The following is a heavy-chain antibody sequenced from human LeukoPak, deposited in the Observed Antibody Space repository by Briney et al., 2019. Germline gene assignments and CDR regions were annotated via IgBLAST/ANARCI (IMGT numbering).Heavy chain of an antibody. Sequence: GESLKISCKGSEYTFTNYWIGWVCQMPGKGLEWMGIIFPADSYTRYSPSFQGQVTISADKFISTAYLQWSSLRASDTAMYYCAIYDSSGYYFRFDYRGQGTLVTVSS. D-gene: IGHD3-22*01. CDR1: EYTFTNYW. CDR2: IFPADSYT. V-gene: IGHV5-51*01. J-gene: IGHJ4*02. CDR3: AIYDSSGYYFRFDY.